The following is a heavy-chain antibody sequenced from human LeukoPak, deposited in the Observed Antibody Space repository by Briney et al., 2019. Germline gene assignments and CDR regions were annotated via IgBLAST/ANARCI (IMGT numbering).Heavy chain of an antibody. V-gene: IGHV1-3*01. Sequence: ASVKVSCKASGYTFTSYAMHWVRQAPGQRLEWMGWINAGNGNTKYSQKFQGRVTITRDTSASTAYMELSSLRSEDTAVYYCARGPRIAAAGTVYFDYWGQGTLVTVPS. D-gene: IGHD6-13*01. J-gene: IGHJ4*02. CDR3: ARGPRIAAAGTVYFDY. CDR2: INAGNGNT. CDR1: GYTFTSYA.